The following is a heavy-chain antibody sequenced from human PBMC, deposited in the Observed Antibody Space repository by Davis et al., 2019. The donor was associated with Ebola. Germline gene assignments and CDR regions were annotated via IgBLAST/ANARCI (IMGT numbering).Heavy chain of an antibody. Sequence: GGSLRLSCAASGFTFGDFAMHWVRQAPGKGPEWVAYISVDGTKNHYADPIKGRFTISRDNSKNTLYLQMNSLRAEDTAVYYCARYSDYGMDVWGQGTTVTVSS. CDR2: ISVDGTKN. CDR1: GFTFGDFA. CDR3: ARYSDYGMDV. J-gene: IGHJ6*02. V-gene: IGHV3-30*03. D-gene: IGHD5-18*01.